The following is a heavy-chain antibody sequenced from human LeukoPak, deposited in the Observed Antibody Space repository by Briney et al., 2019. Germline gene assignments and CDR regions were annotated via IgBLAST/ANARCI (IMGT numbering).Heavy chain of an antibody. CDR2: IYTSGST. Sequence: ASETLSLTCTVSGGSISSYYWSWIWQPAGKGLEWIGRIYTSGSTNYNPSLKSRVTMSVDTSKNQFSLKLSSVTAADTAVYYCARVGVNDYDSSGSFDYWGQGTLVTVSS. D-gene: IGHD3-22*01. V-gene: IGHV4-4*07. CDR3: ARVGVNDYDSSGSFDY. CDR1: GGSISSYY. J-gene: IGHJ4*02.